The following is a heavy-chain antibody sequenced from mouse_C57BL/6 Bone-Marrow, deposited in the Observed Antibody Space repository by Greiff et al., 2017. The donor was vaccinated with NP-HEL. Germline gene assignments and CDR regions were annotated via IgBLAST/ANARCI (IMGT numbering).Heavy chain of an antibody. CDR2: IHPNSGST. CDR3: RTGTFPYYFDY. D-gene: IGHD4-1*01. Sequence: VQLQQPGAELVKPGASVKLSCKASGYTFTSYCLHWVKQRPGQGLEWIGMIHPNSGSTNYNEKFKSKATLTVDKSSSTAYMQLSSLTSEDSAVYYCRTGTFPYYFDYWGQGTTLTVSS. J-gene: IGHJ2*01. V-gene: IGHV1-64*01. CDR1: GYTFTSYC.